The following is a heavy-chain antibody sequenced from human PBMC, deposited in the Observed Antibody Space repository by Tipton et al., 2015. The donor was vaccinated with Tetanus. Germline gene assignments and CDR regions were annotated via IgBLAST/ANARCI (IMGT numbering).Heavy chain of an antibody. CDR1: GGSIFVSNFY. J-gene: IGHJ5*02. D-gene: IGHD2-15*01. Sequence: TLSLTCRVSGGSIFVSNFYWGWIRQPPGKGLGWIGGIHYTGSTYLNPSLKSRVTISVDTSKNRFSLNLTSVTAADTAFYYCARQSCSGGSCRFDPWGQGTLVTVSS. V-gene: IGHV4-39*01. CDR3: ARQSCSGGSCRFDP. CDR2: IHYTGST.